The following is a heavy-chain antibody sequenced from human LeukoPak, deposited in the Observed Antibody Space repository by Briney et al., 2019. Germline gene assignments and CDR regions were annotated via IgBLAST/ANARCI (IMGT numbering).Heavy chain of an antibody. CDR1: GGSISSGDYY. J-gene: IGHJ4*02. D-gene: IGHD7-27*01. Sequence: SETLSLTCTVSGGSISSGDYYWSWIRPPPGKGLEWIGYIYYSGSTYYNPSLKRRVTISVDTTKNQFSLKLSSVTAADTAVYYCARGGISMYPRPSRGVTGDFDYWGQGTLVTVSS. V-gene: IGHV4-30-4*01. CDR3: ARGGISMYPRPSRGVTGDFDY. CDR2: IYYSGST.